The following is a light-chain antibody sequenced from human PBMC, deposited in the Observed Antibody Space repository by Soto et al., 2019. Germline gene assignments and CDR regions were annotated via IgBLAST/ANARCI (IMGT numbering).Light chain of an antibody. V-gene: IGLV2-8*01. CDR2: DVS. Sequence: QSVLTQPPSASGSPGQSVSISCTGTSSDVGGSKFVSWYQHHPGKAPKLMIYDVSERPSGVPDRFSGSKSGNTATLTVSGLQAEDEADYYCASDAGSNTLIFGTGTKVTVL. J-gene: IGLJ1*01. CDR3: ASDAGSNTLI. CDR1: SSDVGGSKF.